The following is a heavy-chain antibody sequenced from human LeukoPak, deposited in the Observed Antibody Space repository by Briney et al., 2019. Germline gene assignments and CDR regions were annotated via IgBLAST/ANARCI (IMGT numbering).Heavy chain of an antibody. CDR1: GGSISSYY. Sequence: PSETLSLTCTVSGGSISSYYWSWIRQPPGKGLEWIGYIYYSGSTNYNPSLKSRVTISVDTSKNQFSLKLSSVTAADTAVYYCARHESVADYYYGMDVWGQGTTVTVSS. V-gene: IGHV4-59*08. CDR2: IYYSGST. J-gene: IGHJ6*02. CDR3: ARHESVADYYYGMDV.